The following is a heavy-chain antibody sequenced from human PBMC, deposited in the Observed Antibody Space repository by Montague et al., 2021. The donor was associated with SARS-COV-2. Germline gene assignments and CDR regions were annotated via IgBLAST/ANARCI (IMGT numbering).Heavy chain of an antibody. J-gene: IGHJ4*02. CDR2: ISDGGIA. Sequence: SETLSLTCAVSGVSITSTNWWSLVRQPPGKGLEWIGEISDGGIATXNPXPKSRATISMDRSRNLFSLKLSSVTAADTAIYYCAGKVLTVPADYWGQGTLVTVS. CDR1: GVSITSTNW. CDR3: AGKVLTVPADY. D-gene: IGHD4-11*01. V-gene: IGHV4-4*02.